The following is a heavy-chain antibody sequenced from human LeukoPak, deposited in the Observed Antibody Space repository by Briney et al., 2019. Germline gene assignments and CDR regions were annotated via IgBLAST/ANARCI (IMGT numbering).Heavy chain of an antibody. CDR2: IYYSGST. J-gene: IGHJ6*02. D-gene: IGHD3-22*01. Sequence: PSQTLFLTCTVSGGSISSGGYYWSWIRQHPGKGLEWIGYIYYSGSTYYNPSLKSRVTISVDTSKNQFSLKLSSVTAADTAVYYCARSPKYYYDSSGNYGMDVWGQGTTVTVSS. CDR1: GGSISSGGYY. CDR3: ARSPKYYYDSSGNYGMDV. V-gene: IGHV4-31*03.